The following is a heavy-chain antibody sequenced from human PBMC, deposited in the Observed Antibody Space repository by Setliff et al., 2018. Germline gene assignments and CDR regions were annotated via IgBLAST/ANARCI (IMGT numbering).Heavy chain of an antibody. D-gene: IGHD6-13*01. CDR2: IYYSGST. Sequence: SETLSLTCAVYGGSFSGYYWSWIRQPPGKGLEWIGSIYYSGSTYYNPSLKSRVTISVDTSKNQFSLKLSSVTAADTAVYYCARVSMYSSSWYYYYYGMDVWGQGTTVTVSS. J-gene: IGHJ6*02. V-gene: IGHV4-34*01. CDR1: GGSFSGYY. CDR3: ARVSMYSSSWYYYYYGMDV.